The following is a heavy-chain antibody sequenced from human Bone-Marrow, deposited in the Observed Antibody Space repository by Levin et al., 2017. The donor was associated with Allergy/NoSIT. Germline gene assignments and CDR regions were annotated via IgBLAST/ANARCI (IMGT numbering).Heavy chain of an antibody. Sequence: ASVKVSCKASGYTFTSYDINWVRQATGQGLEWMGWMNPNSGNTGYAQKFQGRVTMTRNTSISTAYMELSSLRSGDTAEYYGAGGTPAGCSGTSCSGAGWFDPWGQGTLVTVSS. CDR3: AGGTPAGCSGTSCSGAGWFDP. V-gene: IGHV1-8*01. CDR2: MNPNSGNT. CDR1: GYTFTSYD. J-gene: IGHJ5*02. D-gene: IGHD2-2*01.